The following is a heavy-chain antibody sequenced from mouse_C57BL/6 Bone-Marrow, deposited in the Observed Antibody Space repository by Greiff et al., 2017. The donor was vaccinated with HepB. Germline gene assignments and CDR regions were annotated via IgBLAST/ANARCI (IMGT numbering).Heavy chain of an antibody. J-gene: IGHJ4*01. D-gene: IGHD1-1*01. CDR2: IDPSDSYT. V-gene: IGHV1-69*01. Sequence: QVQLQQPGAELVMPGASVKLSCKASGYTFTSYWMHWVKQRPGQGLEWIGEIDPSDSYTNYNQKFKGKSTLTVAKSSSTAYMQLSSLTDEDSAVYDCAREGHYYGSSEAMDYWGQGTSVTVSS. CDR1: GYTFTSYW. CDR3: AREGHYYGSSEAMDY.